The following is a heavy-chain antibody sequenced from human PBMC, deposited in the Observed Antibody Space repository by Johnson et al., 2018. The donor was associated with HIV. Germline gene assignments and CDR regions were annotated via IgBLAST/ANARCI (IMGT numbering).Heavy chain of an antibody. D-gene: IGHD3-10*01. CDR2: ISSSGSTI. CDR3: ARETMVQGGPHDAFDI. CDR1: GFTFSDYY. J-gene: IGHJ3*02. Sequence: VQLVESGGGLVKPGGSLRLSCAASGFTFSDYYMSWIRQAPGKGLEWVSYISSSGSTIYYADSVKGRFTISRDNARNSLCLQMNSRGAEDTAVYYCARETMVQGGPHDAFDIWCQGTMVTVSS. V-gene: IGHV3-11*04.